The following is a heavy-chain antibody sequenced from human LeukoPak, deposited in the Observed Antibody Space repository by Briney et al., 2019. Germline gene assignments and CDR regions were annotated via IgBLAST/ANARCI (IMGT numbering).Heavy chain of an antibody. CDR1: GGSISNSGDFY. D-gene: IGHD2-15*01. Sequence: PSETLSLTCTVSGGSISNSGDFYWSWIRQHPGDGLEWIGFISYRGSTYYNPSLKSRVSMSVDTSRSQFSLRLTSVTDEDTAVYYRARISQSSGGFYYWGQGTLVTVSS. CDR2: ISYRGST. CDR3: ARISQSSGGFYY. J-gene: IGHJ4*02. V-gene: IGHV4-31*02.